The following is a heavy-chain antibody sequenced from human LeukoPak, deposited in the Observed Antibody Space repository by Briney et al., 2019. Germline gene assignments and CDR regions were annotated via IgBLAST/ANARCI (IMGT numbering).Heavy chain of an antibody. CDR2: LSGSFGRT. J-gene: IGHJ4*02. CDR1: GFTFSRSA. Sequence: GGSLRLSCAASGFTFSRSAMTWVRQTPGKGLEWVSALSGSFGRTYYADSVKGRFTISGDNSKNTLYLQMNSLRAEDTALYYCAKDRGSVAVAGIDYWGQGTLVTVSS. V-gene: IGHV3-23*01. D-gene: IGHD6-19*01. CDR3: AKDRGSVAVAGIDY.